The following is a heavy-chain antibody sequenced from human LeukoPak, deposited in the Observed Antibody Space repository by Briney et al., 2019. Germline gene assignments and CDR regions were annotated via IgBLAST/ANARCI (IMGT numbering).Heavy chain of an antibody. CDR1: GGSISSGDYY. V-gene: IGHV4-30-4*08. D-gene: IGHD3-10*01. Sequence: SQTLSLTCTVSGGSISSGDYYWSWIRQPPGMGLEWIGYIYYSGSTYYNPSLKSRVTISVDTSKNQFSLKLSSVTAADTAVYYCARGSQDGSLFDYWGQGTLVTVSS. J-gene: IGHJ4*02. CDR3: ARGSQDGSLFDY. CDR2: IYYSGST.